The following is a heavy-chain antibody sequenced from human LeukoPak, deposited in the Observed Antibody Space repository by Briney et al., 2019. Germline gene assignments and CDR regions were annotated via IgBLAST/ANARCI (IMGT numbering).Heavy chain of an antibody. V-gene: IGHV1-3*01. D-gene: IGHD3-16*01. Sequence: ASVKVSCKASGYTFTSYAMHWVRQAPGQRLEWMGWINAGNGNTKYSQKFQGRVTITRDTSASTAYMELSSLRSEDTAVYYCARDVPYDYVWVMWAFDIWGQGTMVTVSS. CDR3: ARDVPYDYVWVMWAFDI. CDR2: INAGNGNT. J-gene: IGHJ3*02. CDR1: GYTFTSYA.